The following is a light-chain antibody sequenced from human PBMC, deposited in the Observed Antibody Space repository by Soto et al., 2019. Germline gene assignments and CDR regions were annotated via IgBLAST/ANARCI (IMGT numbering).Light chain of an antibody. Sequence: QSVLTQPPSVSGAPGQRVTISCTGSSSNIGAGYDVHWYQQLPGAAPKLLIYGNSNRPSGVPDRFSGSRSGTSASLAITGLQPEDEADYYCQSYDTPVYVFGGGTNSPS. CDR1: SSNIGAGYD. CDR2: GNS. CDR3: QSYDTPVYV. V-gene: IGLV1-40*01. J-gene: IGLJ1*01.